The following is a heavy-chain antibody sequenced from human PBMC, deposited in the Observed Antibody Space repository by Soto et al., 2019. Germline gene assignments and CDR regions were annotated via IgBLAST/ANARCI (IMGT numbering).Heavy chain of an antibody. D-gene: IGHD1-26*01. CDR3: ATATTSCRRPSCLHLARAVQGLDV. CDR1: GYTFTGYY. J-gene: IGHJ6*02. Sequence: ASAKVSSKASGYTFTGYYMHSVRQAPGQGLEWMGWINPNSGGTNYAQKFQGWVTMTRDTSISTAYMELSRLRSDDTAAYSCATATTSCRRPSCLHLARAVQGLDVWGQGTTVTVSS. V-gene: IGHV1-2*04. CDR2: INPNSGGT.